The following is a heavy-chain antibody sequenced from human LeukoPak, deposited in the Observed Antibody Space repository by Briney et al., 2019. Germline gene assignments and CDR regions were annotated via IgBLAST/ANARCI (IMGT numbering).Heavy chain of an antibody. V-gene: IGHV4-34*01. CDR1: GGSSSGYY. J-gene: IGHJ2*01. CDR3: ARDNEPFDL. Sequence: SETLSLTCAVYGGSSSGYYWSWIRQPPGKGLEWIGEINHSGSTNYNPSLKSRVTISVDTSKNQFSLKLSSVTAADTAVYYCARDNEPFDLWGRGTLVTVSS. D-gene: IGHD1-1*01. CDR2: INHSGST.